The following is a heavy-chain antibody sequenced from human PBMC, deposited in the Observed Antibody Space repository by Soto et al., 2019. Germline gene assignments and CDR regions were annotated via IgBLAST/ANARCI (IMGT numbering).Heavy chain of an antibody. CDR1: GFTFTSYA. Sequence: ASVKVSCKSSGFTFTSYAIHWLRQAPGQRPQWMGWINGGSGNTKYSQDFQGRVTFTRDTFATTAYLELSSLRSEDTAVYYCARVPPWGNSAGAYYIKHFDSWGQGTTVTVXS. CDR3: ARVPPWGNSAGAYYIKHFDS. V-gene: IGHV1-3*01. CDR2: INGGSGNT. J-gene: IGHJ4*02. D-gene: IGHD3-10*01.